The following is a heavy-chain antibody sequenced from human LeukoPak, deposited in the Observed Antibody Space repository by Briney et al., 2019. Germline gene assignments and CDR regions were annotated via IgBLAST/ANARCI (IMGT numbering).Heavy chain of an antibody. V-gene: IGHV4-34*01. CDR2: INHSGSS. CDR1: GGSFSGYY. J-gene: IGHJ5*02. D-gene: IGHD2-15*01. Sequence: SETLSLTCAVYGGSFSGYYWSWIRQPPGKGLEWIGEINHSGSSNYNPSLKSRVTISVDTSKNQFSLKLSSVTAADTAIYYCARGEDSHQGTPARPDHWGQGKKVTVSS. CDR3: ARGEDSHQGTPARPDH.